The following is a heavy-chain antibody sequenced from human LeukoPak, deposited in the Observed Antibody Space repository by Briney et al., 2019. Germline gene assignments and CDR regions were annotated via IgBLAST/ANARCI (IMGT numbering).Heavy chain of an antibody. CDR3: ARDMDSGPDFFDY. V-gene: IGHV1-2*02. D-gene: IGHD1-26*01. Sequence: ASVKVSCKASGYTFTGYSIHWVRQAPGQGPEWMGWINPHSGSTNFAQKFQGRVTMTRDTSISTAYMELSRLRSDDTAVYYCARDMDSGPDFFDYWGLGTLVTVSS. CDR2: INPHSGST. CDR1: GYTFTGYS. J-gene: IGHJ4*02.